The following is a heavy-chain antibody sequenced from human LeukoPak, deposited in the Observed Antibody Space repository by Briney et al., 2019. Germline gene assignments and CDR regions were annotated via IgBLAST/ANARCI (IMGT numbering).Heavy chain of an antibody. CDR1: GYTFTSYG. J-gene: IGHJ6*02. V-gene: IGHV1-18*01. CDR2: ISAYNGNT. CDR3: ARGEDWNYPYYYYGMDV. D-gene: IGHD1-7*01. Sequence: ASVKVSCKASGYTFTSYGISWVRQAPGQGLEWMGWISAYNGNTNYAQKLQGRVTMTTDTSTSTAYMELRSLRSDDTAVYYCARGEDWNYPYYYYGMDVWGQGTTVTVSS.